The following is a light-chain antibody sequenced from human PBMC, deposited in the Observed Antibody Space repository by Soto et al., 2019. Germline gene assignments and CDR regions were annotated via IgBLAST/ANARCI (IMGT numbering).Light chain of an antibody. V-gene: IGKV1-9*01. CDR2: AAS. Sequence: DIQLTQSPSFLSASVGDRVTITCRASQGITSRLGWYQQKPGRAPNLLIYAASTLQSGVPSRFSGSGSGTEFTLTISSLQPQDFVTYYCQQVDSYPLTFGQETRLSIK. J-gene: IGKJ5*01. CDR1: QGITSR. CDR3: QQVDSYPLT.